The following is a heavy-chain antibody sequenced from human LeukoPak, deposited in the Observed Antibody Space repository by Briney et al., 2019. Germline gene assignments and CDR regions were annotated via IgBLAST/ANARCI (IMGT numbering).Heavy chain of an antibody. D-gene: IGHD6-19*01. J-gene: IGHJ4*02. Sequence: SETLSLTCTVSGGSISIVSGGSISSSYWSWIRQPPGKGLEWIGYIFYSGSANYNPSLKSRVTISVDTSKNQFSLNLRSVTAADTAVYYCARALSIAVAWDYWGQGTLVTVSS. CDR3: ARALSIAVAWDY. CDR1: GGSISIVSGGSISSSY. V-gene: IGHV4-61*01. CDR2: IFYSGSA.